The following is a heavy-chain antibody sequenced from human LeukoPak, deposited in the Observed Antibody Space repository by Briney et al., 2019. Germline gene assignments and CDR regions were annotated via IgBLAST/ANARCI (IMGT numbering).Heavy chain of an antibody. V-gene: IGHV3-30-3*01. Sequence: GGSLRLSCAASGFTFSSYVMHWVRQASGKGLEWVAVISYDGSNKYYADSVKGRFTISRDNSKNTLYLQMNSLRAEDTAVYYCTKGIDLWFGESNDAFDIWGQGTMVTVSS. CDR1: GFTFSSYV. CDR2: ISYDGSNK. D-gene: IGHD3-10*01. J-gene: IGHJ3*02. CDR3: TKGIDLWFGESNDAFDI.